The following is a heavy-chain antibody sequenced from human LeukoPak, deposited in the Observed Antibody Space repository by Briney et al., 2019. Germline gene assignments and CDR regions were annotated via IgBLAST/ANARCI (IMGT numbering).Heavy chain of an antibody. CDR2: ISSDSGTI. V-gene: IGHV3-48*04. CDR3: ARIRLDGFWLDP. Sequence: GGSLRLSCVASGFTISPHSMIWVRRAPGKGLDWVSYISSDSGTIYYADSVKGRFTISRDNAKDSLYLQMNSLRVDDTAVYYCARIRLDGFWLDPWGQGTLVTVSS. J-gene: IGHJ5*02. D-gene: IGHD2-2*03. CDR1: GFTISPHS.